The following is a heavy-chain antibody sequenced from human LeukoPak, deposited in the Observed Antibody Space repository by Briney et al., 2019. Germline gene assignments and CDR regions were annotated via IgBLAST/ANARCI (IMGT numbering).Heavy chain of an antibody. Sequence: GGSLGLSCAASGFIFSSYAMSWVRQPPGKGLEWVSVIYRGGSTYYADSVKGRFTISRDDSKNTLYLQMNSLRAEDAALYYCAREAVVVVAATPAYYYGMDVWGQGTTVTVSS. CDR2: IYRGGST. CDR3: AREAVVVVAATPAYYYGMDV. CDR1: GFIFSSYA. D-gene: IGHD2-15*01. J-gene: IGHJ6*02. V-gene: IGHV3-53*01.